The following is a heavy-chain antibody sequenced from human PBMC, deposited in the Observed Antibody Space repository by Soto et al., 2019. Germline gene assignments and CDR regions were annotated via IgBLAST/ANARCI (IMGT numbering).Heavy chain of an antibody. D-gene: IGHD5-12*01. Sequence: PGESLQISCKGSGYSFTSYWISWVRQMPGKGLEWMGRIDPSDSYTNYSPSFQGHVTISADESVSTAYLQWSSLKASDSAMYYCARHDGRGWPFDHLGLGTLVTVSS. V-gene: IGHV5-10-1*01. CDR2: IDPSDSYT. J-gene: IGHJ4*02. CDR3: ARHDGRGWPFDH. CDR1: GYSFTSYW.